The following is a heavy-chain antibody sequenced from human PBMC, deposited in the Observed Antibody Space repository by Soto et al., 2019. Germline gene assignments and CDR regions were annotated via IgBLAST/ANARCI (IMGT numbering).Heavy chain of an antibody. CDR1: GFTFSSYA. CDR2: ISYDGSNK. D-gene: IGHD1-26*01. Sequence: GGSLRLSCAASGFTFSSYAMHWVRQAPGKGLEWVAVISYDGSNKYYADSVKGRFTISRDNSKNTLYLQMNSLRAEDTAVYYCARDXRIVGATMDYYYYGMDVWGQGTTVTVSS. CDR3: ARDXRIVGATMDYYYYGMDV. V-gene: IGHV3-30-3*01. J-gene: IGHJ6*02.